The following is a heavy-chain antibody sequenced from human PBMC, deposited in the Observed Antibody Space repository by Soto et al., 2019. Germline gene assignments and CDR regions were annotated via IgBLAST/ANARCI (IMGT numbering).Heavy chain of an antibody. J-gene: IGHJ4*02. Sequence: GGSLRLSCAASGFTFSSYGMHWVRQAPGKGLEWVAVISYDGSNKYYADSVKGRFTISRDNSKNTLYLQMNSLRAEDTAVYYCAAPSRSMSLDYWGQETLVTVSS. D-gene: IGHD2-8*01. CDR3: AAPSRSMSLDY. V-gene: IGHV3-30*03. CDR2: ISYDGSNK. CDR1: GFTFSSYG.